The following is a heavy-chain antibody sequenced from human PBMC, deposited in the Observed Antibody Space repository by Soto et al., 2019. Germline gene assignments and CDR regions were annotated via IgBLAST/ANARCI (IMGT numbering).Heavy chain of an antibody. J-gene: IGHJ4*02. CDR1: GYTFTGYY. Sequence: VKVSCKASGYTFTGYYMHWVRQAPGQGLEWMGWINPNSGGTNYAQKFQGRVTMTRDTSISTAYMELSRLRSDDTAVYYCARDRGSSSSLDYWGQGTMVTVYS. CDR3: ARDRGSSSSLDY. D-gene: IGHD6-6*01. CDR2: INPNSGGT. V-gene: IGHV1-2*02.